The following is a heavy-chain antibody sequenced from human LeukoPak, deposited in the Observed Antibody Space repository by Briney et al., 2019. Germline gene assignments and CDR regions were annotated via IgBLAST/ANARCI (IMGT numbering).Heavy chain of an antibody. J-gene: IGHJ6*03. CDR2: INPNSGGT. D-gene: IGHD6-13*01. CDR3: ARGGAVGSSVSSSWSGPYYYYYMDV. CDR1: GYTFTGYY. V-gene: IGHV1-2*02. Sequence: ASVKVSCKASGYTFTGYYMHWVRQAPGQGLEWMGWINPNSGGTNYAQKFQGRVTMTRDTSISTAYMELSRLRSDDTAVYYCARGGAVGSSVSSSWSGPYYYYYMDVWGKGTTVTVSS.